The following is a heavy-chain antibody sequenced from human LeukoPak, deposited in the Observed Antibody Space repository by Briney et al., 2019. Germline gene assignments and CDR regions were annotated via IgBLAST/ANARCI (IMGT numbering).Heavy chain of an antibody. D-gene: IGHD1-1*01. CDR3: ARGPAGYN. CDR2: IYSGGST. CDR1: GFTVSSNH. Sequence: GGALRLSCAASGFTVSSNHMSWVRQAPGKGLEWVSVIYSGGSTDYADSVKGRFTISRDNLKNTLYLQMNTLRAEDTAVYYCARGPAGYNWGQGTLVTVSS. J-gene: IGHJ4*02. V-gene: IGHV3-53*01.